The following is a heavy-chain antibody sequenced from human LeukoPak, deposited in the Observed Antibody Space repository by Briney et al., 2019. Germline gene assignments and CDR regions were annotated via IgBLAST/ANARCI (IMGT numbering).Heavy chain of an antibody. CDR3: ARPYSSSWSNFDY. D-gene: IGHD6-13*01. Sequence: SETLSLTCTVSGGSISSSSYYWGWIRQPPGKGLEWIGSIYYSGSTYYNPSLKSRVTISVDTSKSQFSLKLSSVTAADTAVYYCARPYSSSWSNFDYWGQGTLVTVSS. CDR2: IYYSGST. V-gene: IGHV4-39*01. CDR1: GGSISSSSYY. J-gene: IGHJ4*02.